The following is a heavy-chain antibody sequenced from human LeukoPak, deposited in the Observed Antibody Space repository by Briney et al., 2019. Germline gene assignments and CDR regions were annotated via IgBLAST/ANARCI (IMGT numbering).Heavy chain of an antibody. Sequence: GGSLRLSCAASGFTVSSNYMSWVRQAPGKGLEWVSVIYSGGSTYYADSVKGRFTISRDNSKNTLYLQMNSLRAEDTAVYYCARAHRGTTGAFDIWGQGTMVTDSS. V-gene: IGHV3-53*01. CDR1: GFTVSSNY. J-gene: IGHJ3*02. CDR2: IYSGGST. CDR3: ARAHRGTTGAFDI. D-gene: IGHD4-17*01.